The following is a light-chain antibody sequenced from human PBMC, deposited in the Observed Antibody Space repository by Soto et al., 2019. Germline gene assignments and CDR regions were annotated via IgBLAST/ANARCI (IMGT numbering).Light chain of an antibody. CDR3: LQDFKYPRT. CDR1: QDIRTE. Sequence: IQMTQSPSSLSASVGDRVTITCRASQDIRTELGWYQQKPGKAPRLLIYGTFSLQSGVPSRFSGSGSGTDFTLTISSLQPDDFATYYCLQDFKYPRTFGQGTKVDIK. V-gene: IGKV1-6*01. J-gene: IGKJ1*01. CDR2: GTF.